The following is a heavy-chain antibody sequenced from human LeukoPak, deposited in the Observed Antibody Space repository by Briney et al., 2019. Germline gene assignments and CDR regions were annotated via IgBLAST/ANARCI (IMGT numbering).Heavy chain of an antibody. V-gene: IGHV3-30*18. CDR3: AKDINYYDSSGYYF. D-gene: IGHD3-22*01. CDR2: ISYDGSNK. CDR1: GFTFSSYG. Sequence: GRSLRLSCAASGFTFSSYGTHWVRQAPGKGLEWVAVISYDGSNKYYADSVKGRFTISRDNSKNTLYLQMNSLRAEDTAVYYCAKDINYYDSSGYYFWGQGTLVTVSS. J-gene: IGHJ4*02.